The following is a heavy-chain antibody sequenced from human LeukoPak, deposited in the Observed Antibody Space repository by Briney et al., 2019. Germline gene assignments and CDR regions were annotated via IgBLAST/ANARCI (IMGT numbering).Heavy chain of an antibody. J-gene: IGHJ4*02. CDR1: GFTFGDYA. Sequence: GRSLRLSCTASGFTFGDYAMSWVRQAPGKGLEWVGFIRSKAYGGTTEYAASVKGRFTISRDDSESIAYLQMNSLKTEDTAVYYCTREERRLGELSLAYWGQGTLVTVSS. CDR3: TREERRLGELSLAY. D-gene: IGHD3-16*02. CDR2: IRSKAYGGTT. V-gene: IGHV3-49*04.